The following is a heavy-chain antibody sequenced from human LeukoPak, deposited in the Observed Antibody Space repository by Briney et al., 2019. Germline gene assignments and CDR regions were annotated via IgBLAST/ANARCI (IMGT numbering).Heavy chain of an antibody. V-gene: IGHV3-23*01. CDR3: AKDQAGDGYNSM. CDR1: GFTFSNCA. J-gene: IGHJ4*02. Sequence: GGSLRLSCVTSGFTFSNCAMSWVRQAPGKGLEWVSTNHGASTYYAASVKGRFTISRDNPKNTLYLQMNSLRAEDTAIYYCAKDQAGDGYNSMWGQGTRVTVSS. D-gene: IGHD5-24*01. CDR2: NHGAST.